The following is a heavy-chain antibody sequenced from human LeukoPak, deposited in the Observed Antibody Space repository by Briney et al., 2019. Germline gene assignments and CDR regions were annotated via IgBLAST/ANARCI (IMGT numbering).Heavy chain of an antibody. CDR2: IWSDGSYK. Sequence: GRSLRPSCAASGFTFRNCCMEWVRQASGEGLGWVAVIWSDGSYKYYADSVKGPFPISRDDSKKTLYLQMNSLRVEDTAVDYCAKDFYVGPVLAQYFDYWGQGTLVTVSS. J-gene: IGHJ4*02. D-gene: IGHD2-8*02. V-gene: IGHV3-33*06. CDR1: GFTFRNCC. CDR3: AKDFYVGPVLAQYFDY.